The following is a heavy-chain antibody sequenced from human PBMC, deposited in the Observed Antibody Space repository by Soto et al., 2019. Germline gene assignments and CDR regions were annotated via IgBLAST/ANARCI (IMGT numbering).Heavy chain of an antibody. D-gene: IGHD3-22*01. CDR2: ISYDGSNK. CDR1: GFTFSSYG. CDR3: AKDREIWYYYDSSGYSYYFDY. J-gene: IGHJ4*02. V-gene: IGHV3-30*18. Sequence: QVQLVESGGGVGQPGRSLRLSCAASGFTFSSYGMHWVRQAPGKGLEWVAVISYDGSNKYYADSVKGRFTISRDNSKNTLYLQMNSLRAEDTAVYYCAKDREIWYYYDSSGYSYYFDYWGQGTLVTVSS.